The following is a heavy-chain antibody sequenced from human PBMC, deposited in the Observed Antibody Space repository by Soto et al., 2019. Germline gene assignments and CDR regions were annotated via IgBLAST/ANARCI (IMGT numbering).Heavy chain of an antibody. CDR1: GFTFSNAW. CDR3: PTDGGFSRAGRDAFDI. Sequence: EVQLVESGGGLVKPGGSLRLSCAASGFTFSNAWMSWVREAPGKGLEWVGRIKSKTDGGTTDYAAPVKGRFTISRDDSKNTLYLQMNSLKTEDTAVYYCPTDGGFSRAGRDAFDIWGQGTMVTVSS. D-gene: IGHD3-16*01. V-gene: IGHV3-15*01. CDR2: IKSKTDGGTT. J-gene: IGHJ3*02.